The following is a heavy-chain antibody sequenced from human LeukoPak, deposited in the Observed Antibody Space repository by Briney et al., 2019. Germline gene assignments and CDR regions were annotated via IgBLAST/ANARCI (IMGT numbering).Heavy chain of an antibody. Sequence: ADTLSLTCSVSCGSITGYYWIGIRQPPAKALEGIGYLYYSGSTNYNPSTKSRVTISVDTSKNKFSMKMHSVTATDTAAYSCARGMQWPEAHLLNWYFDLWGRGTLVTVSS. J-gene: IGHJ2*01. CDR1: CGSITGYY. V-gene: IGHV4-59*08. D-gene: IGHD6-19*01. CDR3: ARGMQWPEAHLLNWYFDL. CDR2: LYYSGST.